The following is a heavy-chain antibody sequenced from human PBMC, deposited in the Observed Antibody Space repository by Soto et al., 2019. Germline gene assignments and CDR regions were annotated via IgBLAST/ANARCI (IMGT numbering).Heavy chain of an antibody. J-gene: IGHJ3*02. CDR3: AKGSWEWLGRSAFDI. V-gene: IGHV3-23*01. CDR2: ISGSGGST. CDR1: GFTFSSYA. D-gene: IGHD3-3*01. Sequence: GGSLRFSCAASGFTFSSYAMSWVRQAPGKGLEWVSAISGSGGSTYYADSVKGRFTISRDNSKNTLYLQMNSLRAEDTAVYYCAKGSWEWLGRSAFDIWGQGTMVTVSS.